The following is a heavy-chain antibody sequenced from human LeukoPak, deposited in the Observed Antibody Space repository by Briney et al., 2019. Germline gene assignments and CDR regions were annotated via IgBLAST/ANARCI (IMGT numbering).Heavy chain of an antibody. CDR2: IYYSGST. D-gene: IGHD5-18*01. CDR3: AREIRYSLDY. J-gene: IGHJ4*02. Sequence: SQTLSLTCTVSGGSISSGNYYWTWIRQHPGKRLEWIGYIYYSGSTYYNPSLKSRVTISVDTSKNQFSLKLSSVTAADTAVYYCAREIRYSLDYWGQGTLVTVSS. V-gene: IGHV4-31*03. CDR1: GGSISSGNYY.